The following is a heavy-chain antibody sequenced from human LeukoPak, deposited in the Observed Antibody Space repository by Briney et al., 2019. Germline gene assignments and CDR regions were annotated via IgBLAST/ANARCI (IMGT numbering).Heavy chain of an antibody. CDR2: VSPPGGGT. CDR1: GFTFSSYS. Sequence: GGSLRLSCAASGFTFSSYSMNWVRQAPGKGLEWLSGVSPPGGGTYYADSVKGRFTISRDNSKNTLYLQMNSLRAEDTAVYYCAKVRHDTAYCGGDCYPFDAFDIWGQGTMVTVSS. V-gene: IGHV3-23*01. D-gene: IGHD2-21*02. J-gene: IGHJ3*02. CDR3: AKVRHDTAYCGGDCYPFDAFDI.